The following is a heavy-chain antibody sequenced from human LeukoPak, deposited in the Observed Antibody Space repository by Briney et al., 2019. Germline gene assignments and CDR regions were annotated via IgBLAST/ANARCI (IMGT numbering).Heavy chain of an antibody. V-gene: IGHV3-48*04. CDR3: AREDRSSLDY. CDR1: GFTFSSYS. Sequence: SGGSLRLSCAASGFTFSSYSMNWVRQAPGKGLEWVSYISSSSSTIYYADSVKGRFTISRDNAKNSLYLQMNSLRAEDTALYYCAREDRSSLDYWGQGTLVTVSS. J-gene: IGHJ4*02. D-gene: IGHD6-6*01. CDR2: ISSSSSTI.